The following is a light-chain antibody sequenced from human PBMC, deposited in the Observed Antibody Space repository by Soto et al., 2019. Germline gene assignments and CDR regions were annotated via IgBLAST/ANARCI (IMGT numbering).Light chain of an antibody. V-gene: IGKV3-15*01. CDR3: QQYNNWPPYT. J-gene: IGKJ2*01. CDR2: GAS. Sequence: EIVMTQSPATLSVSPGERATLSCRASQSVSNNLAWYQQKPGQAPRLLIYGASTRATGIPARFSGSGSGTEFTLTNSSLQSEDFAVYYCQQYNNWPPYTFGQGTNLEIK. CDR1: QSVSNN.